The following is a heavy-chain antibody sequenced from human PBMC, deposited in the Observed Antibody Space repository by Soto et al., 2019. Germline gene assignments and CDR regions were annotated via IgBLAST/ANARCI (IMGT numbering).Heavy chain of an antibody. CDR1: GGSISSGGYY. J-gene: IGHJ4*02. D-gene: IGHD6-19*01. V-gene: IGHV4-31*03. CDR2: IYYSGST. Sequence: SETLSLTCTVSGGSISSGGYYWSWIRQHPGKGLEWIGYIYYSGSTYYNPSLKSRVTISVDTSKNQFSLKLSSVTAADTAVYYCAYGGYSSGWSFFDYWGQGTLVTVSS. CDR3: AYGGYSSGWSFFDY.